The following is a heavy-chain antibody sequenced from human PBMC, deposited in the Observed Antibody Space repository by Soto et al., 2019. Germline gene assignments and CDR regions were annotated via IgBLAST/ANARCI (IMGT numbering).Heavy chain of an antibody. CDR3: XXXXXXXXXFDH. Sequence: EVQLVESGGGLVQPGGSLRLSCAASGFTFSSYWMHWVRQAPGEGLVWVSRINSXXXXXXYADXVKGRFTISRXNAKXXXXXXXXXXXXXXXXXXXXXXXXXXXXXFDHWGQGALVPVSS. J-gene: IGHJ4*02. CDR2: INSXXXXX. CDR1: GFTFSSYW. V-gene: IGHV3-74*01.